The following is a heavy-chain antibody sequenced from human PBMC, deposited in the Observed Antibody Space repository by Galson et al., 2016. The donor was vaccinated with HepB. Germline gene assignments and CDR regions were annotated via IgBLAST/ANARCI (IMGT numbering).Heavy chain of an antibody. CDR2: ISGDDDHT. V-gene: IGHV3-23*01. Sequence: SLRLSCAASGFTFSSSSMSWVRQAPGKGLEWVSAISGDDDHTYYTDSVKDRFTISKDNSKNTLYLLLSSLRAEDTAVYYCAKGGSYASWGPGTQVTVSS. J-gene: IGHJ5*02. CDR1: GFTFSSSS. CDR3: AKGGSYAS. D-gene: IGHD2-2*01.